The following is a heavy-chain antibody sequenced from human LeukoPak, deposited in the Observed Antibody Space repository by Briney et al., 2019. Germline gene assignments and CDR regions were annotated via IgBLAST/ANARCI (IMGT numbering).Heavy chain of an antibody. J-gene: IGHJ6*03. V-gene: IGHV1-46*01. CDR3: ARDPRITGTTSRDYYYYMDV. D-gene: IGHD1-7*01. Sequence: GASVKVSCKASGYTFTSYYMHWVRQAPGQGLEWMGIINPSGGSTSYAQKFQGRVTMTRDMSTSTVYMELGSLRSEDTAVYYCARDPRITGTTSRDYYYYMDVWGKGTTVTVSS. CDR1: GYTFTSYY. CDR2: INPSGGST.